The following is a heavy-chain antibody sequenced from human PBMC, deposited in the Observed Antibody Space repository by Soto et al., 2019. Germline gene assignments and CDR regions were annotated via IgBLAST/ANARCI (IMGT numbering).Heavy chain of an antibody. CDR3: ARVGATTRSFDY. CDR2: IYYIGST. Sequence: SETLSLTCTVSGGSISSYYWSWIRQPPGKGLEWIGYIYYIGSTNYNPSLKSRVTISVDTSKSQFSLKLNSVTAADTAIYYCARVGATTRSFDYWGQGTLVTVSS. CDR1: GGSISSYY. J-gene: IGHJ4*02. V-gene: IGHV4-59*01. D-gene: IGHD1-26*01.